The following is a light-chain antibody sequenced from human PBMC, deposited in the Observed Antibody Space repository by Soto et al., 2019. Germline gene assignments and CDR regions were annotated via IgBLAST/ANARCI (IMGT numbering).Light chain of an antibody. CDR3: QQYNSYPLT. CDR1: QTISSL. CDR2: KAS. J-gene: IGKJ5*01. V-gene: IGKV1-5*03. Sequence: DIQMTQSPSTLSASVGDRVTITCRASQTISSLLAWYQQKPGRAPTLLIYKASTLESGVPSRFSGSGSGTELTLTISSLQPDDFATYYCQQYNSYPLTFGQGTRLEIK.